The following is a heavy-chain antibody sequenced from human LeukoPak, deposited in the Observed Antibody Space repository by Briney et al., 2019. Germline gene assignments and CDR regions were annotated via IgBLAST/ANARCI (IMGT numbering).Heavy chain of an antibody. D-gene: IGHD5-24*01. CDR2: ISNSDYST. CDR3: ARVRDGYNDAYDI. J-gene: IGHJ3*02. V-gene: IGHV3-23*01. Sequence: GGSLRLSCAASGFTFSSYAMSWVRQAPGKGLEWVSTISNSDYSTYYADSVKGRFTISRANSENTLYLQMNNLRAEDTAVYYCARVRDGYNDAYDIWGQGTVVTVSS. CDR1: GFTFSSYA.